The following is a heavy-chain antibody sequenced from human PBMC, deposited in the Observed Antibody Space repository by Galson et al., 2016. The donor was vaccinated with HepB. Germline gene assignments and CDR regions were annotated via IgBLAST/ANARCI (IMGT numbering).Heavy chain of an antibody. CDR3: SSLEYYDSSGYSYPFYYYGMDV. Sequence: SLRLSCAASGFTFSSHSMNWVRQAPGKGLEWVSAISRSGGTTYSADSVKGRFTISRDNSKNTLYLQLNSLRAEDTAVYYCSSLEYYDSSGYSYPFYYYGMDVWGQGTTVTVSS. D-gene: IGHD3-22*01. J-gene: IGHJ6*02. CDR2: ISRSGGTT. CDR1: GFTFSSHS. V-gene: IGHV3-23*01.